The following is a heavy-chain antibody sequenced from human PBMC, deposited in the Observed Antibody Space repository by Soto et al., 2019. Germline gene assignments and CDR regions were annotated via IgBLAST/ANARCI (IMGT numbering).Heavy chain of an antibody. CDR2: ISWQSGSI. CDR3: AKDMLSSSSAATLDY. Sequence: EVQLVESGGGLAQPGRSLRLSCAASGFIFDDYAMHWVRQAPGKGLEWVSGISWQSGSIRYADSVKGRFTISRDNAKNSLYLQMNSLRVEDTALYYCAKDMLSSSSAATLDYWGQGILVTVSS. V-gene: IGHV3-9*01. D-gene: IGHD6-6*01. J-gene: IGHJ4*02. CDR1: GFIFDDYA.